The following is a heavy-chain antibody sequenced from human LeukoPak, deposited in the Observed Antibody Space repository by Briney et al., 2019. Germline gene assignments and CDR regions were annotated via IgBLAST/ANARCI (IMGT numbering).Heavy chain of an antibody. CDR3: ARRHTAMADSLDY. D-gene: IGHD5-18*01. J-gene: IGHJ4*02. V-gene: IGHV4-59*08. CDR1: GGSISSYY. CDR2: ICYSGST. Sequence: SETLSLTCTVSGGSISSYYWSWIRQPPGKGLEWIGYICYSGSTNYNPSLKSRVTISADTSKNQFSLKLSSVSAADTAVYYCARRHTAMADSLDYWGQGTLVTVSS.